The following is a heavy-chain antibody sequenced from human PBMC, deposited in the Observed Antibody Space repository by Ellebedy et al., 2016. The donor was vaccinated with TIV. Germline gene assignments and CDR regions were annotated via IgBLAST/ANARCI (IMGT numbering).Heavy chain of an antibody. Sequence: MPSATLSLTCTVSGGSISSYYWSWIRQPPGKGLEWSGYFYNSVNTIYNPSLKSRVSMSVDTSKNQVSLKLRSVTAEDTAVYYCARFFESGSTGDYWGQGTLVTVSP. J-gene: IGHJ4*01. CDR1: GGSISSYY. CDR2: FYNSVNT. D-gene: IGHD3-10*01. CDR3: ARFFESGSTGDY. V-gene: IGHV4-59*08.